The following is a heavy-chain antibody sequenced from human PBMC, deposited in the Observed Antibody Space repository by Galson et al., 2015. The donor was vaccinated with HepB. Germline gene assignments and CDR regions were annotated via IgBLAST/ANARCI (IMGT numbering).Heavy chain of an antibody. CDR3: AKDMEWLVPIYHFDY. CDR2: ISGSGGST. CDR1: GFTFSSHT. Sequence: SLRLSCAASGFTFSSHTMSWVRQAPGKGLEWVSGISGSGGSTHCADSVKGRFTTSRDNSKNTLYLQMNSLRAEDTAVYYCAKDMEWLVPIYHFDYWGQGALLTVSS. D-gene: IGHD6-19*01. V-gene: IGHV3-23*01. J-gene: IGHJ4*02.